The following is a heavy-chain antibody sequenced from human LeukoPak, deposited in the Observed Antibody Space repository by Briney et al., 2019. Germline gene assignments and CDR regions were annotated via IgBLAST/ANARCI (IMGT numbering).Heavy chain of an antibody. V-gene: IGHV3-23*01. CDR1: GFTFSNAR. CDR3: AREMTTVTYAFDI. J-gene: IGHJ3*02. Sequence: GGSLRLSCAASGFTFSNARMSWVRQAPGKGLEWVSAISESGGTTYYADSVKGRFTISRDNSKNTLFLQMNSLRAEDTAVYYCAREMTTVTYAFDIWGQGTMVTVSS. D-gene: IGHD4-17*01. CDR2: ISESGGTT.